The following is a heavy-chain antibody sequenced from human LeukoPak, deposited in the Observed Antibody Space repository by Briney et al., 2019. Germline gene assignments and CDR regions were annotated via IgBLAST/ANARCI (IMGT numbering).Heavy chain of an antibody. D-gene: IGHD2-2*02. CDR1: RFTFSSYW. V-gene: IGHV3-7*01. Sequence: GGSLRLSCAASRFTFSSYWMSWVRQAPGKGLEWVANINQDGSEKHYVNSVKGRFTISRDNAKNSLYLQMNSLRAEDTAVYYCARDTGGYCSSTSCYSAFDIWGQGTMVTVSS. CDR2: INQDGSEK. J-gene: IGHJ3*02. CDR3: ARDTGGYCSSTSCYSAFDI.